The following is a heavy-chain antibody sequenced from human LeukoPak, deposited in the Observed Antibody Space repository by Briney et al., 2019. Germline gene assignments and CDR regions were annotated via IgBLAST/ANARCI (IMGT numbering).Heavy chain of an antibody. CDR2: ISSISSYI. V-gene: IGHV3-21*01. CDR1: GFTFSSYA. D-gene: IGHD6-13*01. CDR3: VAAFDY. Sequence: GRSLRLSCAASGFTFSSYAMSWVSQDPGKGLEWVSSISSISSYIYYADSVKGRFTISRDNAKNSLYLQMNSLRAEDTAVYYCVAAFDYWGQGTLVTVSS. J-gene: IGHJ4*02.